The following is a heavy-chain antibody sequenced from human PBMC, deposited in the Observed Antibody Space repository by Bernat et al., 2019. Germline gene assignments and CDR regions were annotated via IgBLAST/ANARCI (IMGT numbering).Heavy chain of an antibody. CDR1: GFTFSNYY. Sequence: QVQLVESGGGLVKPGGSLRLSCAASGFTFSNYYMSWIRQAPGKGLDWVSYISSSSSYTNYADSVKGRFTISRDNAKNSLYLQLNSLRADDTAVYYCARGTSTSAPYMDVWGKGTTVTVSS. CDR2: ISSSSSYT. V-gene: IGHV3-11*05. J-gene: IGHJ6*03. CDR3: ARGTSTSAPYMDV.